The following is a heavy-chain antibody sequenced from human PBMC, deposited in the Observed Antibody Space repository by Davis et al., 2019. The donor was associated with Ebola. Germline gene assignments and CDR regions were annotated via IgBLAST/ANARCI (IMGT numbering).Heavy chain of an antibody. Sequence: MPSETLSLTCAVYGGSFSGYYWSWIRQPPGKGLEWIGEINHSGSTNYNPSLKSRVTISVDTSKNQFSLKLISVTAADTAVYYCARGRRYSYGPPRYWGQGTLVTVSS. D-gene: IGHD5-18*01. J-gene: IGHJ4*02. CDR3: ARGRRYSYGPPRY. V-gene: IGHV4-34*01. CDR2: INHSGST. CDR1: GGSFSGYY.